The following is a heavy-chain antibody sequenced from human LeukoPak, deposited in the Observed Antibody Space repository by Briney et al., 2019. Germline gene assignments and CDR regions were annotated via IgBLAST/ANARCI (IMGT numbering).Heavy chain of an antibody. Sequence: ASVKVSCKASGYTFTSYYMHWVRQAPGQGLEWMGIINPSGGSTSYAQKFQGRVTMTRDTSISTAYMELSRLRSDDTAVYYCAREPAYYDSSGYRDWGQGTLVTVSS. V-gene: IGHV1-46*01. J-gene: IGHJ4*02. D-gene: IGHD3-22*01. CDR1: GYTFTSYY. CDR2: INPSGGST. CDR3: AREPAYYDSSGYRD.